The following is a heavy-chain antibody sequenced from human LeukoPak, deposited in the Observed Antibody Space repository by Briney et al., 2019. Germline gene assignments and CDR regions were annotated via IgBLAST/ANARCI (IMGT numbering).Heavy chain of an antibody. CDR2: IYYSVST. J-gene: IGHJ4*02. Sequence: SETLSLTCTVSGGSISSSYWSWIRQPPGKGLEWIGYIYYSVSTNYNPSLESRVSISVDTSKNQFSLKLTSVTAADTAVYYCARGPGIAAAGTGYFDYWGQGTLVTVSS. CDR3: ARGPGIAAAGTGYFDY. D-gene: IGHD6-13*01. V-gene: IGHV4-59*01. CDR1: GGSISSSY.